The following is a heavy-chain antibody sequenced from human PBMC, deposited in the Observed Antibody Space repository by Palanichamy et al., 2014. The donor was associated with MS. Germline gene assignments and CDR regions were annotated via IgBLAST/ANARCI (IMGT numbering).Heavy chain of an antibody. CDR2: IYWDDDK. V-gene: IGHV2-5*02. Sequence: QITLKESGPTLVKPTQTLTLTCSFSGFSLSTSGVGVGWIRQPPGKALEWHALIYWDDDKRYSPSLKTRLTISKDTSKNQVVLRMTNMDPVDTATYYCAHSVRFFDSNSFDPWGQGTLVTVSS. D-gene: IGHD3-9*01. J-gene: IGHJ5*02. CDR3: AHSVRFFDSNSFDP. CDR1: GFSLSTSGVG.